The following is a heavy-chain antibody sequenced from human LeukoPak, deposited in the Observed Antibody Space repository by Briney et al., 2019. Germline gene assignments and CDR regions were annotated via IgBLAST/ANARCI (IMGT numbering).Heavy chain of an antibody. CDR2: IKQDGSEK. J-gene: IGHJ4*02. CDR1: GFTFSTHW. CDR3: ASPGATVVTPYYFDY. D-gene: IGHD4-23*01. Sequence: PGGSLRLSCAASGFTFSTHWMSWVRQAPGKGLEWVANIKQDGSEKYYVDSVKGRFTISRDNAKDSLYLQMNSLRAEDTAVYYCASPGATVVTPYYFDYWGQGTLVTVSS. V-gene: IGHV3-7*01.